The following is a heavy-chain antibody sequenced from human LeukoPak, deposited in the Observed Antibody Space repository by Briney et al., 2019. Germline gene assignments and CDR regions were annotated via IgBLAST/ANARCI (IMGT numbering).Heavy chain of an antibody. CDR2: ISSSSSYI. Sequence: GGSLRLSCAASGFTFSSYSMNWVRQAPGKGLEWVSSISSSSSYIYYADSVKGRFTISRDNAKNSLYLQMNSLRAEDTAVYYCARGELELGLLDYWGQGTLVTVSS. V-gene: IGHV3-21*01. J-gene: IGHJ4*02. D-gene: IGHD1-7*01. CDR1: GFTFSSYS. CDR3: ARGELELGLLDY.